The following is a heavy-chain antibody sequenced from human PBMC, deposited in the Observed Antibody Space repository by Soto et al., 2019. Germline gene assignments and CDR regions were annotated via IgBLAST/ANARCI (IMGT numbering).Heavy chain of an antibody. CDR1: GFTFSSYS. D-gene: IGHD5-12*01. CDR3: AAEATILNWFDP. CDR2: ISSSSSTI. Sequence: EVQLVESGGGLVQPGGSLRLSCAASGFTFSSYSRNWVRQAPGKGLEWVSYISSSSSTIYYADSVKGRFTISRDNAKNSLYLQMNSLRAEDTAVYYCAAEATILNWFDPWGQGTLVTVSS. V-gene: IGHV3-48*01. J-gene: IGHJ5*02.